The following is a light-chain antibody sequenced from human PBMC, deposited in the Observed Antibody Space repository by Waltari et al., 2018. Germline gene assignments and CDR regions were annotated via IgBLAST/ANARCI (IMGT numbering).Light chain of an antibody. CDR1: SPNIGGND. CDR3: GTWDSSLAVWM. Sequence: QSLLTQPPSLSAAPGQRVTIYCSGTSPNIGGNDVFWYQQFPGKAPRLLIYEDNRRPAGIPARFSGSKSATSASLAISRLQTGDEADYYCGTWDSSLAVWMFGGGTRLTVL. J-gene: IGLJ3*02. CDR2: EDN. V-gene: IGLV1-51*02.